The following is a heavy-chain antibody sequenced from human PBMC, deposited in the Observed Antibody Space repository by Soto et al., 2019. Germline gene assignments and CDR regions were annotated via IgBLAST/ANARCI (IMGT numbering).Heavy chain of an antibody. CDR1: GDTFNFYS. J-gene: IGHJ4*02. CDR3: GSSYGSGYRAFDY. V-gene: IGHV1-69*02. CDR2: VNPIVSMS. Sequence: QVQLVQSGAEVKRPGSSVKVSCKASGDTFNFYSINWVRQAPGLGLEWMGRVNPIVSMSNYAQKFQGRVTMTADKSTSTAYMALSSLRSEATAIYYCGSSYGSGYRAFDYWGQGALVTVSS. D-gene: IGHD3-10*01.